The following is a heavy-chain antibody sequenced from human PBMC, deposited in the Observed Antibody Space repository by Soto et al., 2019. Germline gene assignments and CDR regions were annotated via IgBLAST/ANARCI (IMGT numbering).Heavy chain of an antibody. D-gene: IGHD6-13*01. J-gene: IGHJ4*02. CDR3: ASSPYSSSWVDY. CDR1: GFTFSSYS. CDR2: ISSSSSYI. Sequence: EVQLVESGGGLVKPGGSLRLSCAASGFTFSSYSMNWVRQAPGKGLEWVSSISSSSSYIYYADSVKGRFTISRDNAKNSLYLQMNSLRAEDTAVYYCASSPYSSSWVDYWGQGTLVTVSS. V-gene: IGHV3-21*01.